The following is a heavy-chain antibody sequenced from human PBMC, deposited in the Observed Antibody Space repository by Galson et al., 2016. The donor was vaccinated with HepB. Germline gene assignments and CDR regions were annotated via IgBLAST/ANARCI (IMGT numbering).Heavy chain of an antibody. J-gene: IGHJ6*02. CDR2: ISSSFNYI. D-gene: IGHD5-24*01. CDR3: ARRIRLSWLQYHYYDYGMDV. Sequence: SLRLSCAASGFTFSGYTMNWVRQAPGKGLEWVSSISSSFNYIYYADSVKGRFTISRENAKNLLYLQMNSLRAEDTAVYYCARRIRLSWLQYHYYDYGMDVRGQGTTVTVSS. CDR1: GFTFSGYT. V-gene: IGHV3-21*01.